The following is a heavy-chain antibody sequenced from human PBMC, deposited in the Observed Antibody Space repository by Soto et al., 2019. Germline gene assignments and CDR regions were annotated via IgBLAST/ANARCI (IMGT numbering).Heavy chain of an antibody. Sequence: SEALSVSCAVYVGSVSDKRWWTCFRQTPGKGLEWIGETFRKGDTNYNAFLKSRVSISIDKSRNQVSLILTSVTAADTAVYYCASYVGTGGYGAFDIWGQGTVFTVSS. CDR2: TFRKGDT. J-gene: IGHJ3*02. V-gene: IGHV4-4*02. CDR3: ASYVGTGGYGAFDI. D-gene: IGHD3-16*01. CDR1: VGSVSDKRW.